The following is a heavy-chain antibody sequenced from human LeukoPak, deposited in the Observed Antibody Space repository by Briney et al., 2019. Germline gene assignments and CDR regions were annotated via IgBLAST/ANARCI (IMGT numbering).Heavy chain of an antibody. CDR1: GFTFSLYG. CDR3: AKDSRGANFFGDLDY. J-gene: IGHJ4*02. V-gene: IGHV3-33*06. CDR2: ISNDGSKT. Sequence: GGSLRLSCAASGFTFSLYGMHWVRQAPGKGLEWVALISNDGSKTYYADSVKGRFTISRDNSKNTVYLQVSSLRADDTAVYYCAKDSRGANFFGDLDYWGQGTLVTVPS. D-gene: IGHD3-10*01.